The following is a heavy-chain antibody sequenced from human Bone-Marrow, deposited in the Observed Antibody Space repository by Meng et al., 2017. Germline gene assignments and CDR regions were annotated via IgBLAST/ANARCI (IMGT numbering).Heavy chain of an antibody. D-gene: IGHD5-24*01. CDR2: ISGSGGST. CDR3: AKTLGWLHRYFDY. CDR1: GFTFSSYA. J-gene: IGHJ4*02. V-gene: IGHV3-23*01. Sequence: GESLKISCAASGFTFSSYAMSWVRQAPGKGLEWVSAISGSGGSTYYADSVKGRFTISRDNSKNTLYLQMNSLRAEDTAVYYCAKTLGWLHRYFDYWGQGTLVTGSS.